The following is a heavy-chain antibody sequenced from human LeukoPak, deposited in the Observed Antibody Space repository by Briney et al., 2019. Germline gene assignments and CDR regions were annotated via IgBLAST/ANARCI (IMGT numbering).Heavy chain of an antibody. Sequence: PGGSLRLSCLASEFTLSSYIMHWVRQAPGKGLEYVSAISYNGGSTYYADSVKGRFTISRDNSKNTLYLQMNSLRPEDTAVYYCVRSVTTLSDFHNWGQGTLVTVSP. V-gene: IGHV3-64D*09. J-gene: IGHJ4*02. CDR1: EFTLSSYI. CDR3: VRSVTTLSDFHN. CDR2: ISYNGGST. D-gene: IGHD4-17*01.